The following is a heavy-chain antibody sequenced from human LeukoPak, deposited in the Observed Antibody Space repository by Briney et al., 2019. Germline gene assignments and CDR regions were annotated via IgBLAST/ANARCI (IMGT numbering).Heavy chain of an antibody. J-gene: IGHJ6*02. CDR1: GGSISSYY. CDR2: IYYSGST. V-gene: IGHV4-59*08. Sequence: SETLSLTCTVSGGSISSYYWSWIRQPPGKGLEWIGYIYYSGSTNYNPSLKSRVTISVDTSKNQFSLKLSSVTAADTAVYYCASTSGYCSSTSCASDYYGMDVWGQGTTVTVSS. CDR3: ASTSGYCSSTSCASDYYGMDV. D-gene: IGHD2-2*01.